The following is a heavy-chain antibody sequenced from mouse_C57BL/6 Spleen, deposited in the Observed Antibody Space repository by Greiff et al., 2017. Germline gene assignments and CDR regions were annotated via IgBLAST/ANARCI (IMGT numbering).Heavy chain of an antibody. J-gene: IGHJ2*01. CDR1: GYTFTSYW. CDR3: ARETVVAKYYFDY. Sequence: VQLQQPGAELVKPGASVKLSCKASGYTFTSYWMHWVKQRPGQGLEWIGMIHPNSGSTNYNEKFKSKATLTVDKSSSTAYMQLSSLTSEDSAVYYCARETVVAKYYFDYWGQGTTLTVSS. CDR2: IHPNSGST. V-gene: IGHV1-64*01. D-gene: IGHD1-1*01.